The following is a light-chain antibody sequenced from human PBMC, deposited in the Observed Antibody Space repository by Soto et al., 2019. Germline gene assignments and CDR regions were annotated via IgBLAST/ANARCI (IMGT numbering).Light chain of an antibody. J-gene: IGKJ4*01. CDR3: QQYNSYSPLT. V-gene: IGKV1-5*03. Sequence: DIQMTQSPSTLSASVGDRVTITCRASQSISSWLAWYQQKPGKAPKLLIYKASSLESGVPSRFSASGSGTDFTLTISSLQPDDVATYYCQQYNSYSPLTFGGGTKVEIK. CDR1: QSISSW. CDR2: KAS.